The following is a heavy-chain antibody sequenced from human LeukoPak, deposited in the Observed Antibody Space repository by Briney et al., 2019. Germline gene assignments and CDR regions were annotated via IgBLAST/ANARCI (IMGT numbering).Heavy chain of an antibody. D-gene: IGHD3-22*01. CDR3: ASLDYYDSSGTTDY. J-gene: IGHJ4*02. V-gene: IGHV4-59*12. CDR2: IYYRVTS. CDR1: GDSISTYY. Sequence: SETLSLTCTVSGDSISTYYWSWIRQPPGKGLEWIGYIYYRVTSDYNPSLKSRVTISVDTSKNQFSLKLSSVTAADTAVYYCASLDYYDSSGTTDYWGQGTLVTVSS.